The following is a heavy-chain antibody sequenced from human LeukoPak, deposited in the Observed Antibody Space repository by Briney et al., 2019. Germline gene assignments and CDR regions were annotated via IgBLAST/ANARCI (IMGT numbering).Heavy chain of an antibody. CDR1: GGSFSGYY. Sequence: SETLSLTCAVYGGSFSGYYWSWIRQPPGKGLEWIGEINHSGSTNYNPSLKSRVTISVDTSKNQFSLKLSSVTAADTAVYYCARRGLAAGFDYWGRGTLVTVSS. D-gene: IGHD6-13*01. CDR3: ARRGLAAGFDY. J-gene: IGHJ4*02. CDR2: INHSGST. V-gene: IGHV4-34*01.